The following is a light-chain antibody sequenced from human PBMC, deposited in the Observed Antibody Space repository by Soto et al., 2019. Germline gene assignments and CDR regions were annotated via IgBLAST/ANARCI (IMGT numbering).Light chain of an antibody. Sequence: EVVLTQSPVTLSLSPGERATLSCRASQSVQSYLAWYQQKPGQAPRLLIYDSSNRATGVPARFSGSGSGTDFTLTISTLEPEDFAVYYCQRRSSWPVTFGQGTRLEIK. V-gene: IGKV3-11*01. J-gene: IGKJ5*01. CDR1: QSVQSY. CDR3: QRRSSWPVT. CDR2: DSS.